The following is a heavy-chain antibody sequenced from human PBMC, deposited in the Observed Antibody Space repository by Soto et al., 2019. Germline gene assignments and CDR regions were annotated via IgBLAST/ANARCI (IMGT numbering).Heavy chain of an antibody. CDR3: AREKEYYDYVWGSYLLSDY. CDR1: GFTFSSYS. D-gene: IGHD3-16*02. V-gene: IGHV3-48*01. CDR2: ISSSSSTI. Sequence: GSLRLSCAASGFTFSSYSMNWVRQAPGKGLEWVSYISSSSSTIYYADSVKGRFTISRDNAKNSLYLQMNSLRAEDTAVYYCAREKEYYDYVWGSYLLSDYWGQGTLVTVSS. J-gene: IGHJ4*02.